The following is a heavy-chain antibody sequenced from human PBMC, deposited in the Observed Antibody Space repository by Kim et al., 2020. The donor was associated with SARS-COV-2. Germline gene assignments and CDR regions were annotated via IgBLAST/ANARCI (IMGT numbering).Heavy chain of an antibody. Sequence: SETLSLTCTVSGGSISSSSYYWGWIRQPPGKGLEWIGSIYYSGSTYYNPSLKSRITISVNTSKNQFSLKLSSVTAADTAVYYCARQGRMVRGENGFDPWGQGTLVTVSS. CDR3: ARQGRMVRGENGFDP. CDR1: GGSISSSSYY. CDR2: IYYSGST. J-gene: IGHJ5*02. V-gene: IGHV4-39*01. D-gene: IGHD3-10*01.